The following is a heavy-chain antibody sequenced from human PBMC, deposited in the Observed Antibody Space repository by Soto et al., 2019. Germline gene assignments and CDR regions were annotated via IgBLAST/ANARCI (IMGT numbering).Heavy chain of an antibody. CDR1: GFTFSDFA. CDR2: ISGSGGGT. CDR3: AKGHVRFYYYGMDV. Sequence: GGSLRLSCVVSGFTFSDFAMIWVRQAPGKGLEWVSAISGSGGGTYYADSVMGRFTISRDNSKNTLYVQMNSLRAEDTAVYYCAKGHVRFYYYGMDVWGQGTTVTVSS. J-gene: IGHJ6*02. V-gene: IGHV3-23*01.